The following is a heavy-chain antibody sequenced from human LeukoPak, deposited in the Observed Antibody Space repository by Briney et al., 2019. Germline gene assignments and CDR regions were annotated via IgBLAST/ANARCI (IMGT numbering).Heavy chain of an antibody. Sequence: SVKVSCKASGGTFSSYAISWVRQAPGQGLEWMGRIIPILGIANYAQKFQGRVTITADKSTSTAYMELSSLRSEDTAVYYCARDSDAGYSSGRTFDYWGQGTLVTVSS. CDR1: GGTFSSYA. V-gene: IGHV1-69*04. CDR2: IIPILGIA. CDR3: ARDSDAGYSSGRTFDY. D-gene: IGHD6-19*01. J-gene: IGHJ4*02.